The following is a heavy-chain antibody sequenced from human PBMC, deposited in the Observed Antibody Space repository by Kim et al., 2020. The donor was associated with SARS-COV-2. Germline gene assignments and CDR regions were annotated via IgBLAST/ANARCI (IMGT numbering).Heavy chain of an antibody. D-gene: IGHD5-18*01. Sequence: GGSLRLSCAASGFTFSSYWMSWVRQAPGKGLEWVANIKQDGSEKYYVDSVKGRFTISRDNAKNSLYLQMNSLRAEDTAVYYCAVDPEDNSYGSFFDYWGQGTLVTVSS. CDR2: IKQDGSEK. J-gene: IGHJ4*02. CDR1: GFTFSSYW. V-gene: IGHV3-7*03. CDR3: AVDPEDNSYGSFFDY.